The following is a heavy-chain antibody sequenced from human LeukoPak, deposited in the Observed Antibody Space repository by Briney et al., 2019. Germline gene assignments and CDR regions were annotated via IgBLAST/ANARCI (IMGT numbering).Heavy chain of an antibody. Sequence: SETLSLTCTVSGGSISSNYWSWIRQPAGKGLEWIGRIYTSGSTNYNPSLKSRVTMSVDTSKNQFSLKLSSVTAADTAVYYCAREGTSGTHLNWFDPWGQGTLVTVSS. CDR1: GGSISSNY. V-gene: IGHV4-4*07. CDR2: IYTSGST. J-gene: IGHJ5*02. CDR3: AREGTSGTHLNWFDP. D-gene: IGHD1-1*01.